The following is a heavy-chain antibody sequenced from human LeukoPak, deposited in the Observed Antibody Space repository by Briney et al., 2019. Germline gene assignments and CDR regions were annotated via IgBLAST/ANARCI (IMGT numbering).Heavy chain of an antibody. Sequence: PGGSLRLSCAASGFTFSSYWMSWVRQAPGKGLEWVANIKQDGSEKYYVDSVKGRFTISRDNAKNSLYLQMNSLRAEDTAVYYCARGTTVTTWNWFDPWGQGTLVTVSS. D-gene: IGHD4-17*01. CDR2: IKQDGSEK. CDR3: ARGTTVTTWNWFDP. J-gene: IGHJ5*02. V-gene: IGHV3-7*01. CDR1: GFTFSSYW.